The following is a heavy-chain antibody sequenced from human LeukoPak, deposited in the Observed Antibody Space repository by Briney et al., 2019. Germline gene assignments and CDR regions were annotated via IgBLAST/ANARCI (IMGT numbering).Heavy chain of an antibody. CDR1: GYTFTDYY. CDR3: AREGGLGNCGGDCPFQH. D-gene: IGHD2-21*02. Sequence: ASVKVSCKASGYTFTDYYMHWVRQAPGQGLEWMGWINPNSGGSNYAQKFQGRVTMTRDTSISTVYMELSRLGSDDTVVYYCAREGGLGNCGGDCPFQHWGQGTLVTVSS. V-gene: IGHV1-2*02. CDR2: INPNSGGS. J-gene: IGHJ1*01.